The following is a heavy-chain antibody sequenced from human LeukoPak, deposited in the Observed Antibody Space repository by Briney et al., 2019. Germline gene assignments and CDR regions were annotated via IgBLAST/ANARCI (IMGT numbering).Heavy chain of an antibody. Sequence: SETLSLTCTVSGGSISIYYWRWIRQPPGKALVGFGYIYTRGSTNYNPSLKSRVTISVDTSKNQFSLNTSSVTAADTAVYYCARHGGIVVVPAAIRGLIDWFDPWGQGTLVTVSS. CDR2: IYTRGST. J-gene: IGHJ5*02. D-gene: IGHD2-2*02. CDR3: ARHGGIVVVPAAIRGLIDWFDP. V-gene: IGHV4-4*09. CDR1: GGSISIYY.